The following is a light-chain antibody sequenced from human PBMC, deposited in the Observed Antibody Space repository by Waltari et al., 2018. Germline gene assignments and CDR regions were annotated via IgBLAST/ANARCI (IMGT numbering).Light chain of an antibody. CDR1: QSVRTN. CDR3: HHYNDWPPGT. J-gene: IGKJ2*02. CDR2: GAS. Sequence: IVLTQSPVTLSVSPGERVTLSCRASQSVRTNVAWYQQQPGQAPRLLIYGASKRATGIPARFSGTGSVTEFTLTISSLQSEDFAVYFCHHYNDWPPGTFGQGTKLDSK. V-gene: IGKV3-15*01.